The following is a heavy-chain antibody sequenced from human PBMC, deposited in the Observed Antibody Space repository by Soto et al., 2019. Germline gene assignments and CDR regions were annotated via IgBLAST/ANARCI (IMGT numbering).Heavy chain of an antibody. Sequence: ASVKVSCKESGYTLTSYYMHWVRQAPRQGLEWMGIINPSGGSTSYAQKFQGRVTMTRDTSTSTVYMELSSLRSEDTAVYYCARGRGMVRGVIIIGFDYWGQGTLVTVSS. J-gene: IGHJ4*02. V-gene: IGHV1-46*01. CDR3: ARGRGMVRGVIIIGFDY. CDR1: GYTLTSYY. CDR2: INPSGGST. D-gene: IGHD3-10*01.